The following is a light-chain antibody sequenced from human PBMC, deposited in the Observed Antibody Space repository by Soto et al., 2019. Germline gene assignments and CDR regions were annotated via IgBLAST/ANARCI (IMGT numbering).Light chain of an antibody. CDR3: QQYVTSAIT. J-gene: IGKJ5*01. Sequence: EIVLTQSPGTLSLSPGERATLSCRASQSVSSSYLAWYQQKPGQAPRLLIYGASSRATGIPDRFSGGGSGTDFTLTISSLEPEDFTLYYCQQYVTSAITFGQGTRLEIK. V-gene: IGKV3-20*01. CDR2: GAS. CDR1: QSVSSSY.